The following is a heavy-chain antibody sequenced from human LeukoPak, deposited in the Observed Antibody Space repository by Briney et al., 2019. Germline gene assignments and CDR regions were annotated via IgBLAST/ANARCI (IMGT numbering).Heavy chain of an antibody. V-gene: IGHV3-23*01. Sequence: GGSLRLSCEVSGFTFSNYAMNWVRQAPGKGLEWVSSISASAGSAVYGDSVKGRFTISRVNAEKTLYLQMNSLRADDTAIYYCAKDQRSGEYDYGWGPFDIWGQGTMVTVSS. CDR1: GFTFSNYA. D-gene: IGHD3-10*01. CDR3: AKDQRSGEYDYGWGPFDI. J-gene: IGHJ3*02. CDR2: ISASAGSA.